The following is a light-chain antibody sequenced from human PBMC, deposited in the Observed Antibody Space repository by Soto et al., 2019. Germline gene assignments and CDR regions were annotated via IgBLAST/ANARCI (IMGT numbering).Light chain of an antibody. J-gene: IGLJ2*01. CDR2: EVN. Sequence: QSVLTQPASVSGSPGQSITISCTGTSSDVGGYNYVSWYQQHPDKVPKLVISEVNKRPSGVSNRFSGSKSGNTASLTISGLQAEDEADYYCSSYTTTYAVVFGGGTKLTVL. CDR3: SSYTTTYAVV. V-gene: IGLV2-14*01. CDR1: SSDVGGYNY.